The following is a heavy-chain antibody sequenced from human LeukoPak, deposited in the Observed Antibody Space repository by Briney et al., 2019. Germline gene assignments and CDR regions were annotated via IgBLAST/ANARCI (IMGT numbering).Heavy chain of an antibody. D-gene: IGHD2-8*01. Sequence: PGGSLRLSCVGSGFTSIAYALTWARQAPGKGLEWVSGISGGGVTTYYADSVKGRFTISRDNSKNTLYLQMNSLRAEDTAVYYCARPRGTRSYYYYYGMDVWGQGTAVIVSS. J-gene: IGHJ6*02. V-gene: IGHV3-23*01. CDR3: ARPRGTRSYYYYYGMDV. CDR2: ISGGGVTT. CDR1: GFTSIAYA.